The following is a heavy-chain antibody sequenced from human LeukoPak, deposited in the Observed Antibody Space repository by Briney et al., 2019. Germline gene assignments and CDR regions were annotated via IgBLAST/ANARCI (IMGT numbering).Heavy chain of an antibody. CDR1: GYTFTGYY. J-gene: IGHJ4*02. D-gene: IGHD3-9*01. V-gene: IGHV1-2*02. Sequence: ASVKVSCKASGYTFTGYYMHWVRQAPGQGLEGMGWINPNSGGTNYAQKFQGRVTMTRDTSISTAYMELSRLRSDDTAVYYCARVLHYYDILTGYYDYWGQGTLVTVSS. CDR2: INPNSGGT. CDR3: ARVLHYYDILTGYYDY.